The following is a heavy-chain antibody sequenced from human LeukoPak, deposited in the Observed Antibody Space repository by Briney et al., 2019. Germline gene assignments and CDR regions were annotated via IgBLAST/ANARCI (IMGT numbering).Heavy chain of an antibody. CDR1: GYTFTSYG. D-gene: IGHD3-3*01. J-gene: IGHJ5*02. CDR2: ISAYNGNT. V-gene: IGHV1-18*04. CDR3: ARRAGIFGRSNLNWFDP. Sequence: ASVKVSCKASGYTFTSYGISWVRQAPGQGLEWMGWISAYNGNTNYAQKLQGRVTMTRDTSTSTVYMELSSLRSEDTAVYYCARRAGIFGRSNLNWFDPWGQGTLVTVSS.